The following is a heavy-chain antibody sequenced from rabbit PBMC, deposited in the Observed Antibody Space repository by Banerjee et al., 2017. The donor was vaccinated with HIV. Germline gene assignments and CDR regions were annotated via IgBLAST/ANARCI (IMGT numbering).Heavy chain of an antibody. V-gene: IGHV1S7*01. J-gene: IGHJ4*01. Sequence: WVRQAPGKGLEWIACIYTGDGKTHYASWAKGRFTISRDNAQNTVSLQLNSLTAADTATYFCARDLAGVIGWNFNLWGPGTLVTVS. CDR3: ARDLAGVIGWNFNL. CDR2: IYTGDGKT. D-gene: IGHD4-1*01.